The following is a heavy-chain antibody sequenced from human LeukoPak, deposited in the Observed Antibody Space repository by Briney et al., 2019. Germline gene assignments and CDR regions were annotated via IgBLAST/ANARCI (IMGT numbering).Heavy chain of an antibody. CDR3: ARARPSYSSGRRSYYFDY. CDR1: GGSISSSSYY. Sequence: SETLSLTCTVSGGSISSSSYYWGWIRQPPGKGLEWIGSIYYSGSTYYNPSLKSRVTISVDTSKNQFSLKLSSVTAADTAVYYCARARPSYSSGRRSYYFDYWGQGTLVTVSS. V-gene: IGHV4-39*07. CDR2: IYYSGST. D-gene: IGHD6-19*01. J-gene: IGHJ4*02.